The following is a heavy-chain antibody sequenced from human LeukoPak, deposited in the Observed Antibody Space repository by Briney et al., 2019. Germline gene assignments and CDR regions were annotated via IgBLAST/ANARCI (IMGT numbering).Heavy chain of an antibody. CDR3: ARDLVRGVRPGGWFDP. D-gene: IGHD3-10*01. Sequence: ETLSLTCAVYGGSFSGYYWSWIRQPPGKGLEWIGEINHSGSTNSNPSLKSRVTISVDTSKNQFSLKLSSVTAADTAVYYCARDLVRGVRPGGWFDPWGQGTLVTVSS. CDR1: GGSFSGYY. J-gene: IGHJ5*02. V-gene: IGHV4-34*01. CDR2: INHSGST.